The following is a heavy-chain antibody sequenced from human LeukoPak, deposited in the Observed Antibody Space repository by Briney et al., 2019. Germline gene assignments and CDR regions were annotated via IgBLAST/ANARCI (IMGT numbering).Heavy chain of an antibody. J-gene: IGHJ4*02. CDR1: GGSFSGYY. Sequence: SETLSLTCAVYGGSFSGYYWSWIRQPPGKGLEWIGEINHSGSTNYDPSLKSRVTISVDTSKNQFSLKLSSVTAADTAVYYCARQSNVLLWFGESLFDYWGQGTLVTVSS. CDR2: INHSGST. D-gene: IGHD3-10*01. CDR3: ARQSNVLLWFGESLFDY. V-gene: IGHV4-34*01.